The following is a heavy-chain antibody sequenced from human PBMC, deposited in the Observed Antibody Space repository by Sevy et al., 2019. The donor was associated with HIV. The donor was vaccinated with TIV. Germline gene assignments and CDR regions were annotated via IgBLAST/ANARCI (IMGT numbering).Heavy chain of an antibody. CDR2: IYHSGST. V-gene: IGHV4-38-2*02. CDR3: ARDQMVYYYDSSGYYPFDY. J-gene: IGHJ4*02. CDR1: GYSISSGYY. D-gene: IGHD3-22*01. Sequence: SETLSLTCAVSGYSISSGYYWGWIRQPPGKGLEWIGSIYHSGSTYYNPSLKSRVTISVDTSKNQFSLKLSSVTAADTAVYYCARDQMVYYYDSSGYYPFDYWGQGTLVTVSS.